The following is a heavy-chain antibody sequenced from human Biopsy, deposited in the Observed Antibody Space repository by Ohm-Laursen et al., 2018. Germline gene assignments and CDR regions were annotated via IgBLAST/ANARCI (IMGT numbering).Heavy chain of an antibody. Sequence: SLRLSCAASGFDFSDYSMSWVRQAPGKGLEWVSSVTTTSSYIYYADSVKGRFTISRDNAKNSLYLQMNSLRAEDTAVYYCVRGSEFEGSNWPVDYWGQGTRVTVSS. V-gene: IGHV3-21*01. CDR2: VTTTSSYI. D-gene: IGHD6-13*01. CDR1: GFDFSDYS. J-gene: IGHJ4*02. CDR3: VRGSEFEGSNWPVDY.